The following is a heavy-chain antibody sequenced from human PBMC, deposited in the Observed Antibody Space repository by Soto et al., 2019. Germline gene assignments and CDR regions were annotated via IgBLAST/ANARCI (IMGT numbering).Heavy chain of an antibody. V-gene: IGHV3-21*01. D-gene: IGHD6-13*01. CDR3: VRDLYSPERYGMDV. CDR2: ISSISYI. J-gene: IGHJ6*02. CDR1: GFTFSSSS. Sequence: GGSLRPSCAAPGFTFSSSSMNWFRQAPGKGLEWVSSISSISYIYYADSVKDRFTISRDNAKNSLYLQMNSLRADDTAVYYCVRDLYSPERYGMDVWGQGTTVTVSS.